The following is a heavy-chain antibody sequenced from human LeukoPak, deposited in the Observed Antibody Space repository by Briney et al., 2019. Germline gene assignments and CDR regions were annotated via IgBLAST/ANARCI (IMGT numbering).Heavy chain of an antibody. CDR2: IYYSGST. CDR1: GGSISSGGYY. V-gene: IGHV4-31*03. Sequence: SETLSLTCTVSGGSISSGGYYWSWIRQHPGKXXXWIGYIYYSGSTYYNPSLKSRVTISVDTSKNQFSLKLSSVTAADTAVYYCARATYYGHWFDPWGQGTLVTVSS. CDR3: ARATYYGHWFDP. J-gene: IGHJ5*02. D-gene: IGHD3-3*01.